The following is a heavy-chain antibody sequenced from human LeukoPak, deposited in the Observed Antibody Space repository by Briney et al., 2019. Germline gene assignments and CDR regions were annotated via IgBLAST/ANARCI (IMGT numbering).Heavy chain of an antibody. D-gene: IGHD3-22*01. CDR1: GGSISSDNYY. V-gene: IGHV4-61*02. J-gene: IGHJ6*03. Sequence: SQTLSHTCTVSGGSISSDNYYWSWLRQPAGTGLEWIGRIYTSGSTKYNPSLKSRVTMSVDTSKNQFSLKLSSVTAADTAVYYCARVQRRYDSSGYYYDHYYYYYMDVWGKGATVTVSS. CDR2: IYTSGST. CDR3: ARVQRRYDSSGYYYDHYYYYYMDV.